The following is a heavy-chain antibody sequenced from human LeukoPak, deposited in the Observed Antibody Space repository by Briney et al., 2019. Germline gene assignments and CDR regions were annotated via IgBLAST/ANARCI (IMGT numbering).Heavy chain of an antibody. Sequence: GSSVKVSCKASGGTFSSYAISWVRQAPGQGLEWMGRIIPIFGTANYAQKFQGRVTITADKSTSTAYMEPSSLRSEDTAVYYCARYSSGYSYWYFDLWGRGTLVTVSS. CDR1: GGTFSSYA. J-gene: IGHJ2*01. V-gene: IGHV1-69*06. CDR2: IIPIFGTA. D-gene: IGHD6-19*01. CDR3: ARYSSGYSYWYFDL.